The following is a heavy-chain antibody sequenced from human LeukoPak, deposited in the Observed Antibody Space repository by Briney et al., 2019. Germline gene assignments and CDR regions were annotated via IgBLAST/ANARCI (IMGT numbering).Heavy chain of an antibody. Sequence: GGSLRLSCAASGFTFSSYAMSWVRQAPGKGLEWVSAISGSGGSTYYADSVKGRFTISRDNSKNTLYLQMNSLRAEDTAVYYCAKSGNYYGSGSYFDYWGQGTLVTVSS. J-gene: IGHJ4*02. D-gene: IGHD3-10*01. V-gene: IGHV3-23*01. CDR3: AKSGNYYGSGSYFDY. CDR2: ISGSGGST. CDR1: GFTFSSYA.